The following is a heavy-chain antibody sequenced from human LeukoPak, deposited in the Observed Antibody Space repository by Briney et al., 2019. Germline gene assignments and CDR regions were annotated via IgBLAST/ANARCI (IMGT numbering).Heavy chain of an antibody. D-gene: IGHD6-13*01. J-gene: IGHJ4*02. CDR3: ARGSVGAAGRLDY. CDR2: IYSGGTT. CDR1: GFTVSDIY. V-gene: IGHV3-66*01. Sequence: PGGSLRLSCAASGFTVSDIYMNWVRQAPGKGLEWVSVIYSGGTTFYAESVKGRFTISRDNSQNTVYLQLNGLRVEDTAVYYCARGSVGAAGRLDYWGQGTLVTVSS.